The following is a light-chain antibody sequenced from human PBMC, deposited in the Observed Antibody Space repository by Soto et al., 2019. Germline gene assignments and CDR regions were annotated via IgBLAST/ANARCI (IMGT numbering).Light chain of an antibody. J-gene: IGKJ5*01. CDR2: GAS. CDR1: QSVSSSY. CDR3: QQYGSSPPVT. V-gene: IGKV3-20*01. Sequence: EIVLTQSPGTLSLSPGERATLSCRASQSVSSSYLAWYQQKPGKAPRLLIYGASGRATGIPDRFSGSGSGTDFTHTISRLEPEDFAVYYCQQYGSSPPVTFGQGTRLEIK.